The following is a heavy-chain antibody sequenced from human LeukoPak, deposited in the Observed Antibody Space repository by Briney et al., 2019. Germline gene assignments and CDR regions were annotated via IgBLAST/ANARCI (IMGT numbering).Heavy chain of an antibody. D-gene: IGHD2-2*01. CDR1: GYTFTSYG. V-gene: IGHV1-18*01. J-gene: IGHJ6*03. Sequence: ASVKVSCKASGYTFTSYGISWVRQAPGQGLELMGWISAYNGNTNYAQKLRGRVTMTTDTSTSTAYMELRSLRSDDTAVYYCARVVPAADYYYYYHMDVWGKGTTVTVSS. CDR2: ISAYNGNT. CDR3: ARVVPAADYYYYYHMDV.